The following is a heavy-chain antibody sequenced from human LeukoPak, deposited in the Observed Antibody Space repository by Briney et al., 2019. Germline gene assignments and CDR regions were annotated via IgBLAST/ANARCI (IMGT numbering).Heavy chain of an antibody. CDR3: ARSPGLYGMDV. Sequence: GASVKVSCKASGYTFTGYYMHWVRQAPGQGLEWMGIINPSGGSTSYAQKFQGRVTMTRDTSTSTVYMELSSLRSEDTAVYYCARSPGLYGMDVWGQGTTVTVSS. CDR2: INPSGGST. CDR1: GYTFTGYY. V-gene: IGHV1-46*01. J-gene: IGHJ6*02.